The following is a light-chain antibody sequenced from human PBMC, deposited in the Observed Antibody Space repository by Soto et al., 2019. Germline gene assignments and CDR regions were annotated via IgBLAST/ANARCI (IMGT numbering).Light chain of an antibody. CDR2: AVS. Sequence: DIQMTQSPSTLSASIVDRVTITCRASQNIRNWLAWYQQTPGTAPKLLIYAVSSLESGVPPRFSGSGSATDFTLTISGLQPDDFATYYCQQYDSYWTFGQGTKVDI. CDR1: QNIRNW. CDR3: QQYDSYWT. J-gene: IGKJ1*01. V-gene: IGKV1-5*01.